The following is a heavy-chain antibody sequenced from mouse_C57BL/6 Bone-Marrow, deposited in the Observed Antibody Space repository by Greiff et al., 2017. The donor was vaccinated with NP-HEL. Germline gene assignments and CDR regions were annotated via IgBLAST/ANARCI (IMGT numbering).Heavy chain of an antibody. CDR2: IDPETGGT. CDR3: TREELLRAMDY. Sequence: QVQLKQSGAELVRPGASVTLSCTASGYTFTDYEMHWVKQTPVHGLEWIGAIDPETGGTAYNPKFKGTAILTADKSTSTAYMELRSLTSEDSAVYYCTREELLRAMDYWGQGTSVTVSS. V-gene: IGHV1-15*01. D-gene: IGHD1-1*01. J-gene: IGHJ4*01. CDR1: GYTFTDYE.